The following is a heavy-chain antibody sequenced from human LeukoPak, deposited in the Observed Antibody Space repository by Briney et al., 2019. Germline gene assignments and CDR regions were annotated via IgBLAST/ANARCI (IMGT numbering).Heavy chain of an antibody. CDR2: IYHSGTT. J-gene: IGHJ4*02. V-gene: IGHV4-30-2*01. CDR3: ARGYYGSGSYSDY. D-gene: IGHD3-10*01. CDR1: GGSISSGDYS. Sequence: SETLSLTCAVSGGSISSGDYSWNWIRQPPGKGLEWIGSIYHSGTTYYTPSLKSRVTISVDRSKNQFSLKLSSVTAADTAVYYCARGYYGSGSYSDYWGQGTLVTVSP.